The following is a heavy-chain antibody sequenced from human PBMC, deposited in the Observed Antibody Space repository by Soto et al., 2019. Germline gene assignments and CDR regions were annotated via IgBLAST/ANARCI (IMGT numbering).Heavy chain of an antibody. CDR2: IIPIFGTA. Sequence: QVQLVQSGAEVKKPGSSVKVSCKASGGTFSSYAISWVRQAPGQGLEWMGGIIPIFGTANYAQKFQGRVTITADESTSTDYRELSSLRSEDTAVYYCARGRYNWNGFDWFDPWGQGTLVTVSS. D-gene: IGHD1-20*01. CDR1: GGTFSSYA. J-gene: IGHJ5*02. V-gene: IGHV1-69*01. CDR3: ARGRYNWNGFDWFDP.